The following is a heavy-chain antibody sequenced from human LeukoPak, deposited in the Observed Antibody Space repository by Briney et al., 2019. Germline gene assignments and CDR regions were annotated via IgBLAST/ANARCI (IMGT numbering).Heavy chain of an antibody. D-gene: IGHD1-14*01. V-gene: IGHV3-48*01. CDR2: ISTSSSTI. Sequence: PGGSLRLSCAASGFTFSTYSMDWVRQAPGKGLEWISHISTSSSTIYYADSVKGRFTISRDNAKNSLFLQMNNLRAEDTAVYYCARGGNRFDSWGQGTLVTVSS. CDR1: GFTFSTYS. CDR3: ARGGNRFDS. J-gene: IGHJ5*01.